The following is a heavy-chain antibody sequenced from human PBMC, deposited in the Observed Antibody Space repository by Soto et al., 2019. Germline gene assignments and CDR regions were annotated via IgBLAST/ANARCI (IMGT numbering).Heavy chain of an antibody. CDR2: IYYSGST. V-gene: IGHV4-61*01. D-gene: IGHD3-3*01. J-gene: IGHJ6*04. CDR1: GGSVSSGSYY. Sequence: PSETLSLTCTVSGGSVSSGSYYWSFMWHPPWRGLEWIGYIYYSGSTNYNPSLKSRVTISVDTSKNQFSLKLSSVTAADTDVYYCARDANDYDFWSGYYYYGMDVWAKGITVT. CDR3: ARDANDYDFWSGYYYYGMDV.